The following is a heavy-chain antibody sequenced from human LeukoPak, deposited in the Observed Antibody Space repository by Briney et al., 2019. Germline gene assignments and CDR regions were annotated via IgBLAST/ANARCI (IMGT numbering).Heavy chain of an antibody. Sequence: GGSLRLSCAASGFTVSSKYINWVRQAPGKGLEWVSLIYGSTSADYADSVKGRFTISRDNSMNTVYLQMNSLRAEDTAIYYCARDRAASGGLFQYWGQGALVTVSS. D-gene: IGHD6-25*01. V-gene: IGHV3-66*01. CDR3: ARDRAASGGLFQY. CDR2: IYGSTSA. J-gene: IGHJ1*01. CDR1: GFTVSSKY.